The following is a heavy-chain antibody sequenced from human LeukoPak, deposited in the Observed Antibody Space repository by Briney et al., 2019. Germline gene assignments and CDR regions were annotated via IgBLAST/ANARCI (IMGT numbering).Heavy chain of an antibody. CDR1: GFIVSDNY. CDR2: ISSLSGTI. CDR3: AKPSSSWYGEYYYFDY. D-gene: IGHD6-13*01. V-gene: IGHV3-11*01. Sequence: GGSLRLSSAASGFIVSDNYMSWVRQAPGKGLEWVSYISSLSGTIYYADSVKGRFTISRDNSKNTLYLQMNSLRAEGTAVYYCAKPSSSWYGEYYYFDYWGQGTLVTVSS. J-gene: IGHJ4*02.